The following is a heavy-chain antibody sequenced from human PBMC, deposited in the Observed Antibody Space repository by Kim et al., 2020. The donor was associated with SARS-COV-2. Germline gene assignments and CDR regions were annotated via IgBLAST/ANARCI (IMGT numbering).Heavy chain of an antibody. J-gene: IGHJ3*02. CDR2: ISAYNGNT. CDR3: ARGPYYDLGRALAFDI. V-gene: IGHV1-18*01. Sequence: ASVKVSCKASGYTFTSYGISWVRQAPGQGLEWMGCISAYNGNTNYAQKLQGRVTMTTDTSTSTAYMELRSLRSDDTAVYYCARGPYYDLGRALAFDIWGQGTMGTVAS. CDR1: GYTFTSYG. D-gene: IGHD3-3*01.